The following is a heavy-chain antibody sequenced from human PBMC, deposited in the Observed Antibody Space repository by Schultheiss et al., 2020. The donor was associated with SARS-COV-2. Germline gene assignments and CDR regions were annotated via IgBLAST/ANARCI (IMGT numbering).Heavy chain of an antibody. D-gene: IGHD1-1*01. CDR1: GFTFSSYS. CDR2: ISSSSSYI. V-gene: IGHV3-21*01. J-gene: IGHJ3*02. Sequence: GESLKISCAASGFTFSSYSMNWVRQAPGKGLEWVSSISSSSSYIYYADSVKGRFTISRDNAKNSLYLQMNSLRAEDTAVYYCARGRATKTPAVGAFDIWGQGTMVTVSS. CDR3: ARGRATKTPAVGAFDI.